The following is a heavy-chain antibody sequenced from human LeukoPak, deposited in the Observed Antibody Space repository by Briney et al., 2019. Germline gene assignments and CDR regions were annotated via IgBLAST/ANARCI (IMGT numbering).Heavy chain of an antibody. V-gene: IGHV3-11*01. CDR3: AILTYYGSGSYSYYYYMDV. J-gene: IGHJ6*03. CDR1: GFTFSDYY. CDR2: ISSSGSTI. D-gene: IGHD3-10*01. Sequence: GGSLRLSCAASGFTFSDYYMSWIRQAPGKGLEWVSYISSSGSTIYYADSVKGRFTISRDNAKNSLYLQMNSLRAEDTAVYYCAILTYYGSGSYSYYYYMDVWGKGTTVTVSS.